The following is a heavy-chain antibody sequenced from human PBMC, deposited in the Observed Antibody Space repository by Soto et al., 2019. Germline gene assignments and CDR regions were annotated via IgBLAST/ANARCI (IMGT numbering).Heavy chain of an antibody. V-gene: IGHV5-10-1*01. CDR1: GYSFTSYW. J-gene: IGHJ5*02. CDR3: ARLRYDYGDYLWFDP. D-gene: IGHD4-17*01. Sequence: PVESLKISCSGSGYSFTSYWISWVRQMPWKGLEWMGRIDPSDSYTKYSPSFQGHVTMSADKSISTAYLQWSSLKASDTAMYYCARLRYDYGDYLWFDPWGQGTLVTVSS. CDR2: IDPSDSYT.